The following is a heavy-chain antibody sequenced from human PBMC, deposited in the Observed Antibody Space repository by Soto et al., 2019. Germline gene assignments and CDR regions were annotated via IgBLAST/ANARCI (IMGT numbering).Heavy chain of an antibody. Sequence: QVQLQESGPGLVKPSQTLSLTCTVSGASVSGSSYYWSWIRQPPGKGLEWIGYIYYNGSPYYNPSPQSRVTLSVDPSENHLSLKLNSVTAADTAVYYCARDGGPLGPVGMGVWGQGSPVTVPS. V-gene: IGHV4-31*03. CDR1: GASVSGSSYY. CDR2: IYYNGSP. D-gene: IGHD4-17*01. J-gene: IGHJ6*02. CDR3: ARDGGPLGPVGMGV.